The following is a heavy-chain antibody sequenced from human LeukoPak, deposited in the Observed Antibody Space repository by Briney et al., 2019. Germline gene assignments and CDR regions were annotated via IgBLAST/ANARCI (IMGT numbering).Heavy chain of an antibody. CDR3: ARNCYYYMDV. Sequence: GGSLRLSCAASGFTFSNYEMKWVRQAPGKGLEWVSSITSDGRTIYYADSVKGRFTISRDNAKNSLYLQMNSLRAEDTAVYSCARNCYYYMDVWGKGTTVIVSS. V-gene: IGHV3-48*03. J-gene: IGHJ6*03. CDR2: ITSDGRTI. CDR1: GFTFSNYE.